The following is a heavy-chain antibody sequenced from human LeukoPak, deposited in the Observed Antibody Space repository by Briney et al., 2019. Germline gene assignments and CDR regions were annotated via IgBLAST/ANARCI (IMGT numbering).Heavy chain of an antibody. CDR2: EDGGP. Sequence: ASVTVSFKVSGYTLTELSIHWVRQAPGNGLEWMGGEDGGPIYAQKFQGRVTMTEDTSTDTAYMDVSSLRSEDTAVYYCVSIDLDSWGQGTLVTVSS. J-gene: IGHJ4*02. D-gene: IGHD3-16*02. CDR1: GYTLTELS. CDR3: VSIDLDS. V-gene: IGHV1-24*01.